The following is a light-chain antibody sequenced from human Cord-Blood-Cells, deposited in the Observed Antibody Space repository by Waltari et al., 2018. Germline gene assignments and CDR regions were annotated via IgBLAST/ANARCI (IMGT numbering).Light chain of an antibody. CDR2: DAS. V-gene: IGKV1-33*01. CDR3: RQYDNLPPGVT. Sequence: DIQMTQSPSSLSASVGDRVTITCQASQDISNYLNWYQQKPGKAPKLLIYDASNLEAGVPSRFSGSVSGTDFAFTISSLQPEDIATYYCRQYDNLPPGVTYGPGTKVDIK. J-gene: IGKJ3*01. CDR1: QDISNY.